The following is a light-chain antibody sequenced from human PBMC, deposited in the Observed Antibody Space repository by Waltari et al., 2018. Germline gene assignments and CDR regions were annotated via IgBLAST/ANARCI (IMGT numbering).Light chain of an antibody. V-gene: IGLV2-11*01. Sequence: QAALTQPRPVSGSPGQSVTISCTGTSSDIGGYNYVSWYQQHPGTAPKLIIYEVTKRPSGVSDRFSGSKSGNTASLTISGLQAEDEADYYCNSYAGSNTFLFGGGTRLTVL. CDR1: SSDIGGYNY. CDR2: EVT. CDR3: NSYAGSNTFL. J-gene: IGLJ2*01.